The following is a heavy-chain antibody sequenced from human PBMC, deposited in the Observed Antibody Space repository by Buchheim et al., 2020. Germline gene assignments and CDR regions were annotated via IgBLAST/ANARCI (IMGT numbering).Heavy chain of an antibody. D-gene: IGHD1-14*01. CDR2: IKHDGTAQ. CDR1: GFTFSSYW. J-gene: IGHJ4*02. V-gene: IGHV3-7*01. CDR3: SRAEDY. Sequence: EVQLVESGGGLVQPGGSLRLSCGASGFTFSSYWMSWVRQAPGKGLELVANIKHDGTAQFYVDSVKGRFTISRDNANNSLYLQMNSLRVEDTAVYYCSRAEDYWGQGTL.